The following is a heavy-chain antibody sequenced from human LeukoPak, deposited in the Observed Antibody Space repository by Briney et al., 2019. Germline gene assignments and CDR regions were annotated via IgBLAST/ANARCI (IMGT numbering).Heavy chain of an antibody. V-gene: IGHV4-59*01. CDR2: IYYSGST. CDR1: GGSISSYY. D-gene: IGHD4-17*01. J-gene: IGHJ3*02. Sequence: PSETLSLTCTVSGGSISSYYWSWIRQPPGKGLEWIGYIYYSGSTNYNPSLKSRVTISVDTSKNQFSLKLSSVTAADTAVYYCARDLREAADDAFDIWGQGTMVTVSS. CDR3: ARDLREAADDAFDI.